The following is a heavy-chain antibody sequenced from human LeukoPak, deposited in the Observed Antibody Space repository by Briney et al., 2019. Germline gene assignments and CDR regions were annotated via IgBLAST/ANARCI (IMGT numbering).Heavy chain of an antibody. CDR3: VRVWRLDAFDI. D-gene: IGHD2-21*01. CDR1: RFTFSNYE. CDR2: ISNNRRDST. Sequence: PGGSLRLSCAASRFTFSNYEMHWVRQAPGKGLEYVSGISNNRRDSTFYADSVKGRFTISRDNSKNTVFLQMNSLSLDDTAVYYCVRVWRLDAFDIWGQGTLVTVSS. J-gene: IGHJ3*02. V-gene: IGHV3-64D*09.